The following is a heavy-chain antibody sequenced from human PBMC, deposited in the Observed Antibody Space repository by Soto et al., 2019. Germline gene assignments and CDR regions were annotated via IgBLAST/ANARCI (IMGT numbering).Heavy chain of an antibody. CDR3: AHRVLRTVFGLVTTTAIYFDF. J-gene: IGHJ4*02. V-gene: IGHV2-5*02. CDR1: GFSLTTSGVG. Sequence: QITLNESGPTVVRPTETLTLTCRFSGFSLTTSGVGVGWIRQSPGKAPEWLALIYWDDDKRYSASLKSRLTITMDTSKNRVVLTVSDLDPTDTATYYCAHRVLRTVFGLVTTTAIYFDFWGQGTPVAVSS. CDR2: IYWDDDK. D-gene: IGHD3-3*01.